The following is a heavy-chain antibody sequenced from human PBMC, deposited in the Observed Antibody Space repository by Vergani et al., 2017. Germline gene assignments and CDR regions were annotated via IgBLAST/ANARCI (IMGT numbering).Heavy chain of an antibody. V-gene: IGHV1-69*12. D-gene: IGHD3-10*01. CDR1: GGTFSSYA. J-gene: IGHJ4*02. Sequence: QVQLVQSGAEVKKPGSSVKVSCKASGGTFSSYAISWVRQAPGQGLEWMGGIIPIFGTANYAQKFQGRVTLTADESTSTAYMELSSLRSDDTAVYYCARVRGRGVIMEDLDYWGQGTLVTVSS. CDR2: IIPIFGTA. CDR3: ARVRGRGVIMEDLDY.